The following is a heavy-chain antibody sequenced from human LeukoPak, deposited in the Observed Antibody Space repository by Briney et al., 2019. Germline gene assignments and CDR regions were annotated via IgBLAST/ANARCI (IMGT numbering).Heavy chain of an antibody. J-gene: IGHJ5*02. CDR3: AADHYYDDVWGAYRFNS. CDR1: GFTFTSSA. D-gene: IGHD3-16*02. CDR2: IVVGSGHT. Sequence: EASVKVSCKASGFTFTSSAVQWVRQARGQRLEWIGWIVVGSGHTNYAQKFQERVTITRDMSTSTAYMELSSLRSEDTAVYYCAADHYYDDVWGAYRFNSWGQGTLVTVSS. V-gene: IGHV1-58*01.